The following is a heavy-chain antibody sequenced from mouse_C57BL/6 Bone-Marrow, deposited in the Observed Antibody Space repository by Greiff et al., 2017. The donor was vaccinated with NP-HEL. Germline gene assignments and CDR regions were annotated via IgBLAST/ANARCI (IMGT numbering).Heavy chain of an antibody. Sequence: EVQLQESGGGLVQPGGSMKLSCVASGFTFSNYWMNWVRQSPEKGLEWVAQIRLKSDNYATHYAESVKGRFTISRDDSKSSVYLQMNNLRAEDTGIYYCTVGTTVVASGYWGQGTTLTVSS. V-gene: IGHV6-3*01. D-gene: IGHD1-1*01. J-gene: IGHJ2*01. CDR3: TVGTTVVASGY. CDR2: IRLKSDNYAT. CDR1: GFTFSNYW.